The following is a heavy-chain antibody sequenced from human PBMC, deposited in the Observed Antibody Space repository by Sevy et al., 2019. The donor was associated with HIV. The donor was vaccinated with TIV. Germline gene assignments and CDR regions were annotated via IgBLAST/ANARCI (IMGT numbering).Heavy chain of an antibody. Sequence: GGSLRLSCAASGFTFSSYSMNWVRQAPGKGLEWVSYISSSSSTIYYADSVKGRFTISRDNAKNSLYLQMNSLRDEDTAVYYCARDGTYCGCDCYSGYYYGMDVWGQGTTVTVSS. CDR3: ARDGTYCGCDCYSGYYYGMDV. CDR1: GFTFSSYS. CDR2: ISSSSSTI. J-gene: IGHJ6*02. V-gene: IGHV3-48*02. D-gene: IGHD2-21*02.